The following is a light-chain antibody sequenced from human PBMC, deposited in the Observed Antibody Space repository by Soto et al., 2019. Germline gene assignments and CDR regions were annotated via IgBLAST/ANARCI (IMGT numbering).Light chain of an antibody. V-gene: IGLV2-14*01. CDR3: SSYTTCSSYV. Sequence: QSVLTQPASVSGSPGQSITMSCTGTSSDVGGYDYVSWYQQHPGEVPKLIIFEVSSRPAWISNRFSASKSGNTASLTISGLQADDEADYYCSSYTTCSSYVFGTGTKLTVL. CDR1: SSDVGGYDY. J-gene: IGLJ1*01. CDR2: EVS.